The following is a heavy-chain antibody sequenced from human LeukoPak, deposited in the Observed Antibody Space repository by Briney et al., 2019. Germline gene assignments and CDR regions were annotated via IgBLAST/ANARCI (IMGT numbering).Heavy chain of an antibody. Sequence: GGSLRLSCTASGFTFDEYGMSWVRQPPGKGLEWVCGISLNGGSTGYADSVKGRFTISRDNAKNSLYLQMNSLRAEDTAVYYCAKEYHTGIAVAGPTSFPDYWGQGTLVTVSS. CDR2: ISLNGGST. CDR1: GFTFDEYG. V-gene: IGHV3-20*04. CDR3: AKEYHTGIAVAGPTSFPDY. J-gene: IGHJ4*02. D-gene: IGHD6-19*01.